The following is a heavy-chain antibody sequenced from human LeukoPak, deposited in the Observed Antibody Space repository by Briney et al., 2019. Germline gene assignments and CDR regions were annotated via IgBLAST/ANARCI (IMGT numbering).Heavy chain of an antibody. Sequence: GASVKVSCKASGYTFTGYYMHWVRQAPGQGLEWMGWINPNSGGTNYAQKFQGRVTMTRDTSISTAYMELSRLRSDDTAVYYCASVRYCGGDRQHSRGAFDIWGQGTMVTVSS. CDR2: INPNSGGT. CDR3: ASVRYCGGDRQHSRGAFDI. CDR1: GYTFTGYY. J-gene: IGHJ3*02. V-gene: IGHV1-2*02. D-gene: IGHD2-21*02.